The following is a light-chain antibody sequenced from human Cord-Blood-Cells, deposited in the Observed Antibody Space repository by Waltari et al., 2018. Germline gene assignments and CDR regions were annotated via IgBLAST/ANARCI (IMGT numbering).Light chain of an antibody. CDR1: SSDVGGYNY. V-gene: IGLV2-14*01. CDR3: SSYTSSSTLYV. J-gene: IGLJ1*01. CDR2: DVS. Sequence: QSALTQPASVSGSPGQSITISCTGTSSDVGGYNYVSWYQQHPGNAPTLMIYDVSNRPSGVSNRFSGSKAGNTASLTISGLQVEDEADYYCSSYTSSSTLYVFGTGTKVTVL.